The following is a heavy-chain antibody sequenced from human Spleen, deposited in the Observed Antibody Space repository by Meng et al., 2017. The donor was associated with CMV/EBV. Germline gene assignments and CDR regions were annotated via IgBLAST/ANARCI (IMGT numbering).Heavy chain of an antibody. D-gene: IGHD3-22*01. CDR2: ISSSSSYI. CDR1: GFTFSSYS. V-gene: IGHV3-21*01. J-gene: IGHJ6*02. CDR3: ARDYDSSGGGYYGMDV. Sequence: GESLKISCAASGFTFSSYSMNWVRQAPGKGLEWVSSISSSSSYIYYADSVKGRFTISRDNAKNSLYLQMNSLRAEDTAVYYCARDYDSSGGGYYGMDVWGQGTTVTVS.